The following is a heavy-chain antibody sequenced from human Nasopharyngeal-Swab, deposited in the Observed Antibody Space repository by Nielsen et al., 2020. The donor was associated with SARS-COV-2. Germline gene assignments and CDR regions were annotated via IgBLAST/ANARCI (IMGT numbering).Heavy chain of an antibody. J-gene: IGHJ3*02. V-gene: IGHV1-58*01. CDR2: IVVGSGNT. CDR3: ATDSSGYHDAFDI. D-gene: IGHD3-22*01. Sequence: WVRQAPGQRLEWIGWIVVGSGNTNYAQKFQERVTITTDMSTSTAYMELSSLRSEDTAVYYCATDSSGYHDAFDIWGQGTMVTVSS.